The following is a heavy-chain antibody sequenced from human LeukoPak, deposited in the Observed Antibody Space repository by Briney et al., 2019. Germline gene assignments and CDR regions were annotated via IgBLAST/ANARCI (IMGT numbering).Heavy chain of an antibody. CDR3: ARDSGHKYAPPYYYYMDV. CDR2: ISSSSSTI. D-gene: IGHD2-8*01. CDR1: GFTFSSYS. V-gene: IGHV3-48*04. J-gene: IGHJ6*03. Sequence: GGSLRLSCAASGFTFSSYSMNWVRQAPGKRLEWVSYISSSSSTIYYADSVKGRFTISRDNAKNSLYLQMNSLRAEDTAVYYCARDSGHKYAPPYYYYMDVWGKGTTVTVSS.